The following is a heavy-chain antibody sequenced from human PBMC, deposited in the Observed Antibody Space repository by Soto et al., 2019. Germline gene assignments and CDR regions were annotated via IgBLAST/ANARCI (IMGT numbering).Heavy chain of an antibody. V-gene: IGHV3-48*03. CDR1: GFTFSSYE. CDR2: ISSSGSTI. J-gene: IGHJ4*02. CDR3: ATITIFGVAIFDY. Sequence: GGSLRLSCAASGFTFSSYEMNWVRQAPGKGLEWVSYISSSGSTIYYADSVKGRFTISRDNAKNSLYLQMNSLRAEDTAVYYCATITIFGVAIFDYWGQGTLVTISS. D-gene: IGHD3-3*01.